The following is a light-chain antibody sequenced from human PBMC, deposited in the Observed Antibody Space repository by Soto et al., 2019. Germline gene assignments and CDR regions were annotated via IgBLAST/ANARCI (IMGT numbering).Light chain of an antibody. CDR1: QGIRND. Sequence: AIQMTQPPSSLSASVGDRVTITCRASQGIRNDLGWYQQKPGKAPELLIFAASNLQGEVPSRSSGSGSGTDFTLTISSLQPEDFATYYCLQDYNYPWTFGQGTKVDIK. CDR2: AAS. J-gene: IGKJ1*01. V-gene: IGKV1-6*01. CDR3: LQDYNYPWT.